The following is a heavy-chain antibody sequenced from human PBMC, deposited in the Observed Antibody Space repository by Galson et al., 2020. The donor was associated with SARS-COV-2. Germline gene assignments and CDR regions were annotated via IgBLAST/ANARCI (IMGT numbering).Heavy chain of an antibody. CDR2: IYSGGST. D-gene: IGHD3-10*01. CDR3: NYYGSGQRSIYYYGMDV. CDR1: GFTVSSNY. J-gene: IGHJ6*02. Sequence: GESLKISCAASGFTVSSNYMSWVRQAPGKGLEWVSVIYSGGSTYYADSVKGRFTISRDNSKNTLYLQMNSLRAEDTAVYYCNYYGSGQRSIYYYGMDVWGQGTTVTVSS. V-gene: IGHV3-53*01.